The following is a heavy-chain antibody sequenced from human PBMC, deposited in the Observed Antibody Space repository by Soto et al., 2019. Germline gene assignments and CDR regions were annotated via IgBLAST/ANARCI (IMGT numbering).Heavy chain of an antibody. D-gene: IGHD3-10*01. J-gene: IGHJ4*02. Sequence: HPGGSLRLSCAASGFTFSSYSMNWVRQAPGKGLEWVSYISSSSSTIYYADSVKGRFTISRDNAKNSLYLQMNSLRAEDTAVYYCAREIRQVRGRHFDYWGQGTLVTVSS. CDR3: AREIRQVRGRHFDY. CDR1: GFTFSSYS. V-gene: IGHV3-48*01. CDR2: ISSSSSTI.